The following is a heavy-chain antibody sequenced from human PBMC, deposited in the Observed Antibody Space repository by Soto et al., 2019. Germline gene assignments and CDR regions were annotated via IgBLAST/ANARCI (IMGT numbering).Heavy chain of an antibody. V-gene: IGHV3-30*18. Sequence: QVQLVESGGGVVQPGRSLRLSCAASGFTFSSYGIHWVRQAPGKGLVWVALITYDGTDNYYADSVKGQFTISRDNSKNTLYLQMSSLGPEDTAVYYCVKERYAQLWLEDYGMDVWGQGTTVTV. J-gene: IGHJ6*02. CDR2: ITYDGTDN. CDR3: VKERYAQLWLEDYGMDV. CDR1: GFTFSSYG. D-gene: IGHD5-18*01.